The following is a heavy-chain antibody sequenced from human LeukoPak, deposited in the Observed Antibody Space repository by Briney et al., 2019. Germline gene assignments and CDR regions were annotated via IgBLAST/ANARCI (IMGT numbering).Heavy chain of an antibody. D-gene: IGHD3-10*01. CDR2: ISSSSSYI. V-gene: IGHV3-21*01. J-gene: IGHJ4*02. CDR3: SFIGVRGGVY. CDR1: RFSFSTYP. Sequence: SGGSLRLSCAASRFSFSTYPMGWVRQAPGKGLEWVSSISSSSSYIYYADSVKGRFTISRDNAKNSLYLQMNSLRAEDTAVYYCSFIGVRGGVYWGQGTLVTVSS.